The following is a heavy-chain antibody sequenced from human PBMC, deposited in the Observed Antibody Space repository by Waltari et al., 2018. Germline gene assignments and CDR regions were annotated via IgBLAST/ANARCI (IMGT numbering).Heavy chain of an antibody. CDR2: IKQDGSEK. CDR3: ARGVTTVEY. Sequence: EVQLVESGGGLVQPGGSLSLSCSGSGFTFTNHWMSWVRQAPGKGPEWVASIKQDGSEKYYVDSMKGRITISRDNAKNSLSLQMDSLRAEDTAVYFCARGVTTVEYWGQGTLVTVSS. CDR1: GFTFTNHW. V-gene: IGHV3-7*04. D-gene: IGHD2-21*02. J-gene: IGHJ4*02.